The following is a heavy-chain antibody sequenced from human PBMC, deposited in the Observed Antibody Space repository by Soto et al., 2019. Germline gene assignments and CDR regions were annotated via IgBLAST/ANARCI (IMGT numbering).Heavy chain of an antibody. V-gene: IGHV5-51*01. Sequence: XASLTMGIQGCGYIFTSYWIPWVRQMQGKGLEWMGLIYPGDSDTRYNPSFQGQATISADRSMNTAYLQWSSLKASDTAMYYCAPRGYSHAYFDFWGQGTVVTVSS. D-gene: IGHD5-18*01. CDR2: IYPGDSDT. CDR3: APRGYSHAYFDF. CDR1: GYIFTSYW. J-gene: IGHJ4*02.